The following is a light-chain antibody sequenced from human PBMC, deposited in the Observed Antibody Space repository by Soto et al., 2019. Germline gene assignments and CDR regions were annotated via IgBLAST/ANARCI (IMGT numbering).Light chain of an antibody. J-gene: IGKJ3*01. CDR3: QQGETFPFT. CDR1: HGVSGW. CDR2: TVS. V-gene: IGKV1-12*01. Sequence: IQMTQSPSSVSASVGDTVTLSCQTSHGVSGWLAWYQQKPGKAPKLLIYTVSNLQSGVPSRFSGSGSGTDFSLTITNLQPEDFATYFCQQGETFPFTFGPGTKVEIK.